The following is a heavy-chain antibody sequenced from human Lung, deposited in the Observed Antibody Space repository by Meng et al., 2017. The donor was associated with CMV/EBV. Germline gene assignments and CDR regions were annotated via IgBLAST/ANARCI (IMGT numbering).Heavy chain of an antibody. D-gene: IGHD2-21*01. J-gene: IGHJ4*02. CDR1: GGSINSYY. V-gene: IGHV4-59*01. Sequence: HVHLRESGPGPVKPSETLSLTCTVSGGSINSYYWSWIRQPPGQGLEWLGYFYYRGNSNYNPSLKSRVTISVDTSKNLFSLNLTSVTAADAALYYCARGSYLAVEGWGLGTLVTVSS. CDR3: ARGSYLAVEG. CDR2: FYYRGNS.